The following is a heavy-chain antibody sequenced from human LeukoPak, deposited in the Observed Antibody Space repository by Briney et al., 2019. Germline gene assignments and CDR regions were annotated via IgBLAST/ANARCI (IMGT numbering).Heavy chain of an antibody. CDR2: ISPSGGST. J-gene: IGHJ5*02. CDR3: ARVQSRLNWFDP. Sequence: ASVKVSCKASGYTFTGYYMHWVRQAPGQGPGWMGVISPSGGSTTYAQKFQGRVTLTRDMSTSTDYLELSSLRSEDTAVYYCARVQSRLNWFDPWGQGTLVTVSS. V-gene: IGHV1-46*01. CDR1: GYTFTGYY.